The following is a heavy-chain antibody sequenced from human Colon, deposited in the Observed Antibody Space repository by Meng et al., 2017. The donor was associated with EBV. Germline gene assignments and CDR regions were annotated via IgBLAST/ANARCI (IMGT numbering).Heavy chain of an antibody. Sequence: QPQEAGPGLVKPSQPLSLPCTVSGGSVSSGGYYWTWIRQHPGKGLEWFGHIYYSGSTFYNPSLKRRVIISIDTSKNQFSLNLRSVTAADTAVYYCARVSSGWDYFDYWGQGTLVTVSS. CDR1: GGSVSSGGYY. CDR3: ARVSSGWDYFDY. J-gene: IGHJ4*02. V-gene: IGHV4-31*03. CDR2: IYYSGST. D-gene: IGHD6-19*01.